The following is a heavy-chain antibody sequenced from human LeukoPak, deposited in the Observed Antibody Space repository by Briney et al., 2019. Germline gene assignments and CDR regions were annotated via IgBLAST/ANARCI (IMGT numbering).Heavy chain of an antibody. V-gene: IGHV1-69*04. CDR2: IIPILGIA. CDR1: GYTFTSYA. D-gene: IGHD3-22*01. J-gene: IGHJ4*02. Sequence: GASVKVSCKASGYTFTSYAISWVRQAPGQGLEWMGRIIPILGIANYAQKFQGRVTITADKSTSTAYMELSSLRSEDTAVYYCARDTPFGDSSGYYHDYWGQGTLVTVSS. CDR3: ARDTPFGDSSGYYHDY.